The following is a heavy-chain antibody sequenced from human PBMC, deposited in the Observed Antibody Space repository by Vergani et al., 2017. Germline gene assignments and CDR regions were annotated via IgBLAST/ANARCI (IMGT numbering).Heavy chain of an antibody. J-gene: IGHJ4*02. CDR3: ARGGITGPQFDY. Sequence: QVQLVQSGAEVKKPGASVKVSCKASGYTFTSYAMHWVRQAPGQRLEWMGWINAGNGNTKYSQKFQGRVTITRDTSASTAYMELSSLRSEDTAVYYCARGGITGPQFDYWGQGTLGTVSS. D-gene: IGHD1-20*01. V-gene: IGHV1-3*01. CDR1: GYTFTSYA. CDR2: INAGNGNT.